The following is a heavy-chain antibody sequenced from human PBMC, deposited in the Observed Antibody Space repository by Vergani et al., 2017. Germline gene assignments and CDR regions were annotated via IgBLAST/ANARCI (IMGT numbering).Heavy chain of an antibody. J-gene: IGHJ4*02. CDR2: IYYSGST. CDR1: GGSISSGDYY. Sequence: QVQLQESGPGLVKPSQTLSLTCTVSGGSISSGDYYWSWIRQPPGKGLEWIGYIYYSGSTNYNPSLKSRVTISVDTSKNQFSLKLSSVTAADTAVYYWARHGYDFWGEKAFDIWGQGTLVTVAS. D-gene: IGHD3-3*01. CDR3: ARHGYDFWGEKAFDI. V-gene: IGHV4-30-4*08.